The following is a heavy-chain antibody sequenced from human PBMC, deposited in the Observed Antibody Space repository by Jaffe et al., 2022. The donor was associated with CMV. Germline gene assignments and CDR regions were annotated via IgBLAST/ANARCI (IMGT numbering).Heavy chain of an antibody. J-gene: IGHJ5*02. CDR2: IWYDGSNK. CDR3: ARFGYSSSWYWFDP. V-gene: IGHV3-33*01. Sequence: QVQLVESGGGVVQPGRSLRLSCAASGFTFSSYGMHWVRQAPGKGLEWVAVIWYDGSNKYYADSVKGRFTISRDNSKNTLYLQMNSLRAEDTAVYYCARFGYSSSWYWFDPWGQGTLVTVSS. CDR1: GFTFSSYG. D-gene: IGHD6-13*01.